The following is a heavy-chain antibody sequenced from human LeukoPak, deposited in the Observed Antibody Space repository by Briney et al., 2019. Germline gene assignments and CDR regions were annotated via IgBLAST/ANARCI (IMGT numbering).Heavy chain of an antibody. CDR2: ISAYNGNT. Sequence: ASVKVSCKASGYTFTSYYMHWVRQAPGQGLEWMGWISAYNGNTNYAQKFQGRVTMTRDTSTSTVYMELSSLRSEDTAVYYCARDPLRGYSYGRTDAFDIWGQGTMVTVSS. J-gene: IGHJ3*02. D-gene: IGHD5-18*01. CDR1: GYTFTSYY. CDR3: ARDPLRGYSYGRTDAFDI. V-gene: IGHV1-46*01.